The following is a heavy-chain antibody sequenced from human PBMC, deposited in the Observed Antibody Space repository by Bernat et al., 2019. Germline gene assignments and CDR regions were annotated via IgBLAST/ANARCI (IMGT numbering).Heavy chain of an antibody. CDR1: GFTVSSNY. D-gene: IGHD3-16*01. CDR3: AKDRGERLAGADFDY. CDR2: IFSGGST. V-gene: IGHV3-53*02. J-gene: IGHJ4*02. Sequence: EVQLVETGGGLIQPGGSLRLSCAASGFTVSSNYMSWVRQAPGKGLEWVSVIFSGGSTYYADSVKGRFTISRDSSKNTLYLQMNSLRGEDTAVYYCAKDRGERLAGADFDYWGQGTLVTV.